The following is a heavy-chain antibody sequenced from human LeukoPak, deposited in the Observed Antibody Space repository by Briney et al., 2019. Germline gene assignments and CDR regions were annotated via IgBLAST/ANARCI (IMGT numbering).Heavy chain of an antibody. CDR2: IYTSGST. CDR1: GGSISSYY. J-gene: IGHJ5*02. Sequence: SETLSLTCTVSGGSISSYYWSWIRQPAGKGLEWIGRIYTSGSTNYNPSLKSRVTISVDTSKNQFSLKLSSVTAADTAVYYCAREQIWYSSSPKPQKYNWFDPWGQGTLVTVSS. CDR3: AREQIWYSSSPKPQKYNWFDP. V-gene: IGHV4-4*07. D-gene: IGHD6-13*01.